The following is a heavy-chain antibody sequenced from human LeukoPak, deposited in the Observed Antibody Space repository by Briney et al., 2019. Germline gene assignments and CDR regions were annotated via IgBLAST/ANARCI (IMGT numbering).Heavy chain of an antibody. CDR3: ARGDILTTRQLDS. J-gene: IGHJ4*02. CDR2: ITRNNAVI. Sequence: GGSLRLSCAASGFIFDDYAMHWVRRAPGKGLQWVSGITRNNAVIGYVDSVKGRFTISRDSAKNSLYLQMSTLKPEDTAFYYCARGDILTTRQLDSWGQGTLVTVSS. V-gene: IGHV3-9*01. D-gene: IGHD3-9*01. CDR1: GFIFDDYA.